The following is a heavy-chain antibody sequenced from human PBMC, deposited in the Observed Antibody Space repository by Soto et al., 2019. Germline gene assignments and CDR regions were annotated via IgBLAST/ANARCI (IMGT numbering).Heavy chain of an antibody. V-gene: IGHV3-53*01. D-gene: IGHD3-10*01. CDR1: GFTVSSNY. Sequence: EVQLVESGGGLIQPGGSLRLSCAASGFTVSSNYMSWVRQAPGKGLEWVSIIYSGGSTYYADSVKGRVTISRDNSKTTLYLQMNSLRAEYTAVYYCARDRGWTTGWCDPWCQGTLVTVSS. CDR2: IYSGGST. CDR3: ARDRGWTTGWCDP. J-gene: IGHJ5*02.